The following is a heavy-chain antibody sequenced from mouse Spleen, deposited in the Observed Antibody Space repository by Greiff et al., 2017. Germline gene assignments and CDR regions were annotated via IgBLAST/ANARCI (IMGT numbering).Heavy chain of an antibody. CDR1: GYAFSSYW. CDR2: IYPGDGDT. CDR3: AREGAHYYGSSYAMDY. Sequence: VQLQQSGAELVKPGASVKISCKASGYAFSSYWMNWVKQRPGKGLEWIGQIYPGDGDTNYNGKFKGKATLTADKSSSTAYMQLSSLTSEDSAVYFCAREGAHYYGSSYAMDYWGQGTSVTVSS. J-gene: IGHJ4*01. V-gene: IGHV1-80*01. D-gene: IGHD1-1*01.